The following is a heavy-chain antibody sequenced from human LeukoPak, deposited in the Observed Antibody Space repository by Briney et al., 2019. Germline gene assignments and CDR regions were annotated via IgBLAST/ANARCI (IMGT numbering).Heavy chain of an antibody. J-gene: IGHJ4*02. CDR2: IKEDGSEK. CDR1: GFTFSTYW. Sequence: ARGSLRDSCAAYGFTFSTYWVSRVRQAPGKGLEWVANIKEDGSEKYYVDSVKGRFTISRDKAKNSLYLQLNSLRAEDTAVYYCARDSGLTTVTRYWDYWGQGAQVTVSS. V-gene: IGHV3-7*05. CDR3: ARDSGLTTVTRYWDY. D-gene: IGHD4-17*01.